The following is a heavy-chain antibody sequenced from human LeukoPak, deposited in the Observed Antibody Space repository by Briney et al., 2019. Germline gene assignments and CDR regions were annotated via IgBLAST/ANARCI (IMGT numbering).Heavy chain of an antibody. V-gene: IGHV1-24*01. CDR3: ATGGVDTAMVTGVY. D-gene: IGHD5-18*01. CDR1: GYTLTELS. Sequence: ASVKVSCEVSGYTLTELSMHWVRQAPGKGLEWMGGFDPEDGETIYAQKFQGRVTMTEDTSTDTAYMELSSLRSEDTAVYYCATGGVDTAMVTGVYWGQGTLVTVSS. J-gene: IGHJ4*02. CDR2: FDPEDGET.